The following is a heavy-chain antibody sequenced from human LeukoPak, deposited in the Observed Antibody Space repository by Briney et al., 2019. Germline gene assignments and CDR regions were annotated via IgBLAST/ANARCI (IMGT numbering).Heavy chain of an antibody. V-gene: IGHV3-48*01. CDR2: ISSSGSTI. Sequence: PGGSLRLSCAASGFTFSSYSMNWVRQAPGKGLEWVSYISSSGSTIYYADSVKGRFTISRDNSKNTLYLQMNSLRAEDTAVYYCAKGRSIVGVLTEYFQHWGQGTLVTVSS. CDR3: AKGRSIVGVLTEYFQH. CDR1: GFTFSSYS. D-gene: IGHD1-26*01. J-gene: IGHJ1*01.